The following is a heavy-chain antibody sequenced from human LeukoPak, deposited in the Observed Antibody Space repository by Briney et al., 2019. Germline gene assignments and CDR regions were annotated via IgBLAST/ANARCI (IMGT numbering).Heavy chain of an antibody. CDR3: ARVAGWYSSGWYFDY. CDR1: GGTFSSYA. Sequence: ASVKVSCKASGGTFSSYAISWVRQAPGQGLEWMGGIIPNFGTANYAQKFQGRVTITTDESTSTAYMELSSLRSEDTAVYYCARVAGWYSSGWYFDYWGQGTLVTVSS. D-gene: IGHD1-1*01. J-gene: IGHJ4*02. V-gene: IGHV1-69*05. CDR2: IIPNFGTA.